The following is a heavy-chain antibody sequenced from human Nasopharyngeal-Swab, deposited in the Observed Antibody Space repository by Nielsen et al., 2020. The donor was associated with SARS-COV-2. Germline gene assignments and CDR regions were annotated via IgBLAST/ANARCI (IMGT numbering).Heavy chain of an antibody. V-gene: IGHV3-74*01. CDR3: ARDPHGVWGAMQDAFDL. D-gene: IGHD3-16*01. J-gene: IGHJ3*01. CDR2: INGEESRT. CDR1: GFTFNNYW. Sequence: GESLKISCAVSGFTFNNYWMHWVRQAPGKGLVWVSRINGEESRTSYADSVKGRFTISRDNAKNTLYLQMNSLRADDAAMYYCARDPHGVWGAMQDAFDLWGQGTMVTVSS.